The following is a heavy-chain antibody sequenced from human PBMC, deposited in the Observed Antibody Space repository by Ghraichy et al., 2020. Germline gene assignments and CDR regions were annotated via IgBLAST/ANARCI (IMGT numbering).Heavy chain of an antibody. CDR3: ARTLVVTAINY. CDR2: IKQDGSEK. J-gene: IGHJ4*02. Sequence: GESLNISCAASGFTFSSYWMSWVRQAPGKGLEWVANIKQDGSEKYYVDSVKGRFTISRDNAKNSLYLQMNSLRAEDTAVYYCARTLVVTAINYWGQGTLVTVSS. V-gene: IGHV3-7*03. CDR1: GFTFSSYW. D-gene: IGHD2-21*02.